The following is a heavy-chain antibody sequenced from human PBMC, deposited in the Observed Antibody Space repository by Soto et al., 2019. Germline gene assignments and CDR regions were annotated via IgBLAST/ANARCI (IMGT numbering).Heavy chain of an antibody. CDR1: GDSVSSNSAA. Sequence: SQTLSLTCAISGDSVSSNSAAWNWIRQSPSRGLEWLGRTYYRSKWYNDYAVSVKSRITINPDTSKNQFSLQLNSVTPEDTAVYYCARAGYGDYGSYYYYYGMDVWGKGTTVTVPS. D-gene: IGHD4-17*01. CDR2: TYYRSKWYN. V-gene: IGHV6-1*01. J-gene: IGHJ6*04. CDR3: ARAGYGDYGSYYYYYGMDV.